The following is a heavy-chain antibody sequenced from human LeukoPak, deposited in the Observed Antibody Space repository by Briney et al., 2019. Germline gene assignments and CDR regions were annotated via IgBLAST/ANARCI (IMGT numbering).Heavy chain of an antibody. V-gene: IGHV4-59*08. CDR1: GDSISNYY. D-gene: IGHD5-24*01. J-gene: IGHJ4*02. CDR2: ISYSGRT. Sequence: PSETLSLTCTVSGDSISNYYWTWIRQPPGKGLEWIGYISYSGRTNYNPSLKSRVTMSVDTSNNQFSLKLTSVAAADTAVYYCARRDSYSDILDFWGQGTLVTVSS. CDR3: ARRDSYSDILDF.